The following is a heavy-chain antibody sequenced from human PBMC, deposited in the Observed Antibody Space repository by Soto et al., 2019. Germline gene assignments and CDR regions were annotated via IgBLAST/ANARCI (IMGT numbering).Heavy chain of an antibody. Sequence: GESLKISCKGSGYSFTSYWIGWVRQMPGKGLEWMGGIYSGDSNTRYSPSFQGQVTISADKSINTAYLQWSSLKPSDTAMYYCARLLTYYAILTGSPAPYYYYGMDVWGQGTTDTVSS. D-gene: IGHD3-9*01. J-gene: IGHJ6*02. V-gene: IGHV5-51*01. CDR1: GYSFTSYW. CDR3: ARLLTYYAILTGSPAPYYYYGMDV. CDR2: IYSGDSNT.